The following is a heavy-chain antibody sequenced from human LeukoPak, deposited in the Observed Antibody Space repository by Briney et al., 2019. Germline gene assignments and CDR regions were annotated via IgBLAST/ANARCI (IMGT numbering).Heavy chain of an antibody. CDR3: ARGLAAAAVAGLDY. D-gene: IGHD6-19*01. V-gene: IGHV4-61*05. CDR2: IYYSGST. Sequence: PSETLSLTCTVSGGSISSSSYYWGWIRQPPGKGLEWIGYIYYSGSTNYNPSLKSRVTISVDTSKNQFSLKLSSVTAADTAVYYCARGLAAAAVAGLDYWGQGTLVTVSS. J-gene: IGHJ4*02. CDR1: GGSISSSSYY.